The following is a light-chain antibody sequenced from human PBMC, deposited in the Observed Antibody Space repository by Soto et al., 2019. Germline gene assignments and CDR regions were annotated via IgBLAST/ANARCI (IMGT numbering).Light chain of an antibody. CDR1: QSVTSSF. CDR2: GAS. Sequence: EVVLTQSPGTLSLSPGERATPSCRASQSVTSSFLAWYQQKPGQAPRLLIYGASSRATGIPARFSGSGSGTDFTLTISRLEPEDFALYYCQQYGSSPNTFGQGTKLEIK. CDR3: QQYGSSPNT. J-gene: IGKJ2*01. V-gene: IGKV3-20*01.